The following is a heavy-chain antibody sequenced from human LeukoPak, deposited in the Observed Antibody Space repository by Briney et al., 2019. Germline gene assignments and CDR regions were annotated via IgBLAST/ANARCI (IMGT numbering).Heavy chain of an antibody. J-gene: IGHJ4*02. CDR3: AEDLGVQWLVPYYFDY. V-gene: IGHV3-30*18. CDR1: GFTFNNYG. CDR2: ISYDGSRK. Sequence: KPGRSLRLSCAASGFTFNNYGMHWVRQAPDKGLEWVAVISYDGSRKYYAGSVKGRFTISRDNSENTLYLQMNSLRAEDTAVYYCAEDLGVQWLVPYYFDYWGRGTLVTVSS. D-gene: IGHD6-19*01.